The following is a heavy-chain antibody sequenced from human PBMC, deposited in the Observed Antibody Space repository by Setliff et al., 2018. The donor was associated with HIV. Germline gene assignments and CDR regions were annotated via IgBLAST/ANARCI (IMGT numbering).Heavy chain of an antibody. CDR3: ARDVMEWFGNYFDN. CDR2: IYTSGTT. D-gene: IGHD3-3*01. V-gene: IGHV4-61*02. J-gene: IGHJ4*02. CDR1: GSSISSGNYY. Sequence: SEILSLTCTVSGSSISSGNYYWTWIRQPAGKGLEWIGRIYTSGTTNYNPSLKSRVTISIDTSKHQFSLKLTSVTAADTALYYCARDVMEWFGNYFDNWGQGALVTVSS.